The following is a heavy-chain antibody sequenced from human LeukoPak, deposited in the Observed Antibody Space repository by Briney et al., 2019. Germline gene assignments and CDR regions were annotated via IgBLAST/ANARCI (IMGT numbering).Heavy chain of an antibody. D-gene: IGHD2-2*01. CDR1: GGSISSSSYY. CDR2: IYYSGST. CDR3: ASLVVVPAAIHY. Sequence: SETLSLTCTVSGGSISSSSYYWGWIRQPPGKGLEWIGSIYYSGSTYYNPSLKSRVTISVDTSKNQFSLKLSSVTAADTAVHYCASLVVVPAAIHYWGQGTLVTVSS. J-gene: IGHJ4*02. V-gene: IGHV4-39*01.